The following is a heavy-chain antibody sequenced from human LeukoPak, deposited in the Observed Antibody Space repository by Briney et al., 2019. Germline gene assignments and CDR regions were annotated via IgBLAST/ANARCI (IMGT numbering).Heavy chain of an antibody. CDR2: ISGSGGST. J-gene: IGHJ4*02. Sequence: GGSLRLSCAASGFTFSSYAMSWVRQAPGKGLEWVSAISGSGGSTYYADSVKGQFTISRDNSKNTLYLQMNSLRAEDTAVYYCANSYCSSTSCYLYYFDYWGQGTLVTVSS. CDR1: GFTFSSYA. V-gene: IGHV3-23*01. D-gene: IGHD2-2*01. CDR3: ANSYCSSTSCYLYYFDY.